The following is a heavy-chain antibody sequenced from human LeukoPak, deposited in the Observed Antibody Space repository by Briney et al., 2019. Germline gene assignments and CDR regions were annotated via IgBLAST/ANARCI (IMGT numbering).Heavy chain of an antibody. CDR3: ARAGLLWFGELSHFDY. Sequence: GGSLRLSCAASGFIFDDYAMHWVRQAPGKGLEWVSGISGSGGSTYYADSVKGRFTISRDNSKNSLYLQMNSLRAEDTAVYYCARAGLLWFGELSHFDYWGQETLVTVSS. CDR1: GFIFDDYA. V-gene: IGHV3-23*01. J-gene: IGHJ4*02. CDR2: ISGSGGST. D-gene: IGHD3-10*01.